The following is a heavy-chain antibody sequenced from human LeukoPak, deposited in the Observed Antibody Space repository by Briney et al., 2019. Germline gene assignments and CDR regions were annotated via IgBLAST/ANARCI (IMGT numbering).Heavy chain of an antibody. CDR3: ASGYSGYDDY. J-gene: IGHJ4*02. D-gene: IGHD5-12*01. CDR2: ISAYNGNT. CDR1: GYTFTSYG. Sequence: ASVKVSCKASGYTFTSYGTSWVRQAPGQGLEWMGWISAYNGNTNYAQKLQGRVTMTTDTSTGTAYVELRSLRSDDTAVYYCASGYSGYDDYWGQGTLVTVSS. V-gene: IGHV1-18*01.